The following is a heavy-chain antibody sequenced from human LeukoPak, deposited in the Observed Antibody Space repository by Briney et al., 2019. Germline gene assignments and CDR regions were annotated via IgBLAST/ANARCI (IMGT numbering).Heavy chain of an antibody. V-gene: IGHV4-30-4*01. D-gene: IGHD1-26*01. CDR1: GGLISRIEYY. Sequence: SETLSLTCAVSGGLISRIEYYWGWVRQSPVKGLEWLGHIYHTGTTLYSPHLNNRLTVSVDSSKNQFSLTLNSVTAADTAVYYCASVSVWELATHTGGSFDYWGRGILVTVSS. CDR3: ASVSVWELATHTGGSFDY. J-gene: IGHJ4*02. CDR2: IYHTGTT.